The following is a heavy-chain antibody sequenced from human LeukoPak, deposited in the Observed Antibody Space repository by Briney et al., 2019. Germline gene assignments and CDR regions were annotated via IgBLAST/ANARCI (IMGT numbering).Heavy chain of an antibody. J-gene: IGHJ6*03. CDR3: ARVPHYVWGSYRPHYYYYMDV. CDR1: GFTFSDYY. D-gene: IGHD3-16*02. Sequence: PGGSQRLSCAASGFTFSDYYMSWIRQAPGKGLEWVSYISSSGSTIYYAVSVKGRFTISRDNAKNSLYLQMNSLRAEDTAVYYCARVPHYVWGSYRPHYYYYMDVWGKGTTVTVSS. V-gene: IGHV3-11*01. CDR2: ISSSGSTI.